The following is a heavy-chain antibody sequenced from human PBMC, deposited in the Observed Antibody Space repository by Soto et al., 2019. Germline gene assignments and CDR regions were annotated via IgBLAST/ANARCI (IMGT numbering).Heavy chain of an antibody. V-gene: IGHV3-23*01. CDR3: AKSKDSTILGVVIYYFDP. Sequence: GGSLRLSCAASGFTFSSFGMNWVRQAPGKGLEWVSSLSPNGGSTYYAESVKGRFTISRDNAKNTLFLQMDSLRAEDTAVYFCAKSKDSTILGVVIYYFDPWGQGALVTVSS. D-gene: IGHD3-3*01. CDR2: LSPNGGST. CDR1: GFTFSSFG. J-gene: IGHJ4*02.